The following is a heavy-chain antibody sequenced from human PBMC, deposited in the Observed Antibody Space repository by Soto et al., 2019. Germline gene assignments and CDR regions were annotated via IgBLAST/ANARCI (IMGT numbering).Heavy chain of an antibody. CDR3: TSVEMATMRRGDYYYGMDV. D-gene: IGHD5-12*01. Sequence: EVQLVESGGGLVQPGRSLRLSCTASGFTFGDYAMSWVRQAPGKGLEWVGFIRSKAYGGTTEYAASVKGRFTISRDDSKSIAYLQMNSLKTEDTAVYYCTSVEMATMRRGDYYYGMDVWGQGTTVTVSS. CDR1: GFTFGDYA. J-gene: IGHJ6*02. V-gene: IGHV3-49*04. CDR2: IRSKAYGGTT.